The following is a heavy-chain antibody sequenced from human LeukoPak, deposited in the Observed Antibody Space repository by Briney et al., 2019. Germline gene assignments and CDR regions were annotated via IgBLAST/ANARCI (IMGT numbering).Heavy chain of an antibody. CDR3: ARDHRSGMTTVSTGFDY. CDR2: IHTSGST. D-gene: IGHD4-17*01. V-gene: IGHV4-4*07. Sequence: SETLSLTCTVSGGPISSFYWSWIRQSAGKGLEWIGRIHTSGSTNYNPSLQSRLTMSLDTSKNQFSLKLTSVTAADTAVYYCARDHRSGMTTVSTGFDYWGQGTLVTVSS. CDR1: GGPISSFY. J-gene: IGHJ4*02.